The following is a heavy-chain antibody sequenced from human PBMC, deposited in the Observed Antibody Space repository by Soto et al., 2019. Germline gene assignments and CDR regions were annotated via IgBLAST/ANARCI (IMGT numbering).Heavy chain of an antibody. J-gene: IGHJ4*02. Sequence: EVQLAESGGGMVQPGGSLRLSCVASGFTFSSYDMHWVRQAPGKGLEYVSSISSNGGTTYYGNSVKCRFTISRDNSKNTLYLQMGSLRADYMAVYYCVRRVSGNYDDWGQGTLVTVSS. CDR3: VRRVSGNYDD. CDR2: ISSNGGTT. CDR1: GFTFSSYD. V-gene: IGHV3-64*01. D-gene: IGHD1-7*01.